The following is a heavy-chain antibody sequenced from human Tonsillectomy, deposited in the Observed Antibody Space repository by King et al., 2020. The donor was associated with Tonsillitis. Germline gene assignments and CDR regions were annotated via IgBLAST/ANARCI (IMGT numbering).Heavy chain of an antibody. Sequence: VQLQQWGAGLLKPSETLSLTCAVYGGSFSGYYWTWIRQSPGKGLEWIGEINHSGGTNYNPSLKSRVTISVDTSKNQFSLKLSSVTAADTAVYYCARGSMVVVPSAILYYFDYWGQGTPVTVSS. D-gene: IGHD2-2*01. CDR1: GGSFSGYY. CDR3: ARGSMVVVPSAILYYFDY. CDR2: INHSGGT. J-gene: IGHJ4*02. V-gene: IGHV4-34*01.